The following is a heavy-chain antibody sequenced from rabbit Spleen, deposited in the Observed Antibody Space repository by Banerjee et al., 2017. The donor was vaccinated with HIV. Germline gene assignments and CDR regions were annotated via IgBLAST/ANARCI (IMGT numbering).Heavy chain of an antibody. J-gene: IGHJ4*01. CDR3: ATSAAGDYRHKL. CDR2: INIVTGKS. CDR1: GVSLNDKDV. Sequence: EQLEESGGGLVKPEGSLTLTCKASGVSLNDKDVMCWVRQALGKGLEWIACINIVTGKSVYASWAKGRSIMTRTSSTTVTLQMTSLTAADTATYFCATSAAGDYRHKLWGQGTLVTVS. D-gene: IGHD2-1*01. V-gene: IGHV1S45*01.